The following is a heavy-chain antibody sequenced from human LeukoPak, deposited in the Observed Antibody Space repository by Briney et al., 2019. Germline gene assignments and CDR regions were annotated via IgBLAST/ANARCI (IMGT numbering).Heavy chain of an antibody. CDR3: ARVRVGAYDFEY. Sequence: GGSLRLSCAASGFTFNSFAMAWVRQAPGKGLECVSAISDNGDRTFYGDSVKGRFTISRDESKSTLYLQMNGLTAEDTAVYYCARVRVGAYDFEYWGQGTLVTVSS. CDR1: GFTFNSFA. V-gene: IGHV3-23*01. CDR2: ISDNGDRT. J-gene: IGHJ4*02. D-gene: IGHD3-10*01.